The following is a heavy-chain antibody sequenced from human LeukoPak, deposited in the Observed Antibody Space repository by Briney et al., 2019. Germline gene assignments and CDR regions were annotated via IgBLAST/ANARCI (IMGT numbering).Heavy chain of an antibody. V-gene: IGHV3-7*01. CDR3: ARDLDTYVVLTAYDVFDI. CDR1: GFTFSSYW. CDR2: IKTDGSEK. Sequence: GGSLRLSCEASGFTFSSYWMTWVRQAPGRGLEWVANIKTDGSEKHYVDSVEGRFTTSRDNARNSLYLQMNSLRAEDTAVYYCARDLDTYVVLTAYDVFDIWGQGTKVTVSS. D-gene: IGHD2-21*02. J-gene: IGHJ3*02.